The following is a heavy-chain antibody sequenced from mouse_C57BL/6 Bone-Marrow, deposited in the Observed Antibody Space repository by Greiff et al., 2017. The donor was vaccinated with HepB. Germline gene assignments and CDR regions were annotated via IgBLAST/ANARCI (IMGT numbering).Heavy chain of an antibody. D-gene: IGHD1-1*01. V-gene: IGHV1-54*01. Sequence: QVQLQQSGAELVRPGPSVKVSCKASGYAFTNYLIEWVKQRPGQGLEWIGVINPGSGGTNYNEKFKGKATLTADKSSSTAYMQLSSLTSEDSAVYFCARWNYYYFDYWGQGTTLTVSS. CDR2: INPGSGGT. CDR1: GYAFTNYL. J-gene: IGHJ2*01. CDR3: ARWNYYYFDY.